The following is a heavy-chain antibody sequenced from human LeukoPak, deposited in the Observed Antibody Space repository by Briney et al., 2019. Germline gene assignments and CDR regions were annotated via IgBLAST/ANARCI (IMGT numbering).Heavy chain of an antibody. J-gene: IGHJ6*03. CDR3: ARDLRSWYDILTGYYYYYYMDV. CDR1: GGTFSSYA. D-gene: IGHD3-9*01. V-gene: IGHV1-69*05. Sequence: GASVKVSCKASGGTFSSYAISWVRQAPGQGLEWMGRIIPIFGTVNYAQKFQGRVTITTDESTSTAYMELSSLRSEDTAVYYCARDLRSWYDILTGYYYYYYMDVWGKGTTVTVSS. CDR2: IIPIFGTV.